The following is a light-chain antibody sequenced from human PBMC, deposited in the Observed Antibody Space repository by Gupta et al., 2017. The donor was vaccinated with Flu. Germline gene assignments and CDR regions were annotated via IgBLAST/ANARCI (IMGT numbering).Light chain of an antibody. CDR1: SSDVGGYNY. CDR3: SSYTSSSPYV. J-gene: IGLJ1*01. V-gene: IGLV2-14*01. CDR2: ELS. Sequence: QSALTPPASVSGSPGPSITISCTGTSSDVGGYNYVSWYQQHPGKALKLMIYELSNRPSGAANRFSGTKAGNTASLTIAGLQAEDEDDYYCSSYTSSSPYVFGTGTKLTVL.